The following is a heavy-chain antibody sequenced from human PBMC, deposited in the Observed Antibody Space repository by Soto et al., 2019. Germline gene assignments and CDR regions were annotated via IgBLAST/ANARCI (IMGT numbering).Heavy chain of an antibody. Sequence: EVQLLESGGGLVQPGGSLRLSCAASGFYFRSYGMSWVRQAPGKGLEWVSGLSGSGGSTYYADSVKGRFTISRDISNNTLYLQMNSLRAEDTAIYFCAKDPYYFGSGSSHTPSRFDYWGQGTLVTVSS. V-gene: IGHV3-23*01. CDR2: LSGSGGST. J-gene: IGHJ4*02. CDR3: AKDPYYFGSGSSHTPSRFDY. D-gene: IGHD3-10*01. CDR1: GFYFRSYG.